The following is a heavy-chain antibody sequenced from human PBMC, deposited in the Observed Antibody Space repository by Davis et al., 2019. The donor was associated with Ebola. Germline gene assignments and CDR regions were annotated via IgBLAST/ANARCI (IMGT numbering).Heavy chain of an antibody. V-gene: IGHV3-23*01. D-gene: IGHD2-15*01. CDR2: ISGSGGST. CDR1: GFTFSSYA. J-gene: IGHJ4*02. Sequence: GESLKISCAASGFTFSSYAMSWVRQAPGKGLEWVSAISGSGGSTYYADSVKGRFTISRDNSKNTLYLQMNSLRAEDTALYYCAKPRPQEGAGWWNFDYWGQGTLVTVSS. CDR3: AKPRPQEGAGWWNFDY.